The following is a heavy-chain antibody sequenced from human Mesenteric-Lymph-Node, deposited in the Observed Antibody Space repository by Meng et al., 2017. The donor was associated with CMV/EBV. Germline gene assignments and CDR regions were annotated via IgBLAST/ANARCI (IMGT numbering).Heavy chain of an antibody. CDR1: GFTFSGYG. J-gene: IGHJ4*02. D-gene: IGHD2-2*03. Sequence: GESLKISCTASGFTFSGYGIHWVRQAPGKGLEWVALISYNGRNTYYADSVKGRSTISRDKSKNTLHLQMNSLRDEDTAVYYCARGHGYCTSISCLDIVVGVYYLDSWGQGTLVTVSS. CDR3: ARGHGYCTSISCLDIVVGVYYLDS. CDR2: ISYNGRNT. V-gene: IGHV3-30*03.